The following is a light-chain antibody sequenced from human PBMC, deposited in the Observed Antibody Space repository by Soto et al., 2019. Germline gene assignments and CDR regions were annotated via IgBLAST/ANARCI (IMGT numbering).Light chain of an antibody. CDR1: NSDVGAYPY. J-gene: IGLJ2*01. CDR2: EVA. V-gene: IGLV2-14*03. CDR3: SSYATSGTNVI. Sequence: QSALTQPASVSGSPVPSITISCTGTNSDVGAYPYVSWYQQHPGNAPKLLIYEVADRPSGVSDRFSGYKSGNTASLTISALQAEDEAVYYCSSYATSGTNVIFGGGTKLTLL.